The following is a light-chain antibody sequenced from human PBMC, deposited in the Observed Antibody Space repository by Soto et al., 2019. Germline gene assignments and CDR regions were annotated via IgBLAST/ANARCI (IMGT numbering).Light chain of an antibody. V-gene: IGKV3-20*01. CDR3: HQYDNAPQT. CDR2: GAS. Sequence: EIVLMQSPGTLSLSPGERATLSCRASQTLRRTYIAWYQQKPGQAPRVLIYGASKRATVIPDRFSGSGSGTDFSLTISRLEPEAFAVYYCHQYDNAPQTYGQGTKVDIK. J-gene: IGKJ2*01. CDR1: QTLRRTY.